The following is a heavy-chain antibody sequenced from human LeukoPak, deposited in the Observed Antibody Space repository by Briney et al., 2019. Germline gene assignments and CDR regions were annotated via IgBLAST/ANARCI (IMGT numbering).Heavy chain of an antibody. J-gene: IGHJ4*02. V-gene: IGHV3-7*01. CDR1: GFTFSSYW. Sequence: GGSLGLSCAASGFTFSSYWMSWVRQAPGKGLEWVANIKQDGSEKYYVDSVKGRFTISRDNAKNSLYLQMNSLRAEDTAVYYCARGTYYYDSRPSGDYWGQGTLVTVSS. D-gene: IGHD3-22*01. CDR2: IKQDGSEK. CDR3: ARGTYYYDSRPSGDY.